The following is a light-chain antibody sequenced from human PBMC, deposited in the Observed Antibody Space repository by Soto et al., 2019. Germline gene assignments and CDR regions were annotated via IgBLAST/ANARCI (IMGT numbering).Light chain of an antibody. V-gene: IGKV3-20*01. J-gene: IGKJ1*01. Sequence: IDFQKYPSSLSLSPGERATLSCRASQSVSNNYVALHQQKPGHAPMLLIYGASNRATGIPDRISGSVSWTDFPLTISGLEPEDFAVYYSQQYGSSGTSGQGTKVDI. CDR1: QSVSNNY. CDR3: QQYGSSGT. CDR2: GAS.